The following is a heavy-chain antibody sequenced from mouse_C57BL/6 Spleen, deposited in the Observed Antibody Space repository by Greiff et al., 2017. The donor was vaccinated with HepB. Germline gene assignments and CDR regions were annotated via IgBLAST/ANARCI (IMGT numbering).Heavy chain of an antibody. D-gene: IGHD6-5*01. CDR2: ITHSGET. CDR3: AGASYPYWYFDV. Sequence: KLQESGPGLVKPSQSLFLTCSITGFPITSGYYWIWIRQSPGKPLEWMGYITHSGETFYNPSLQSPISITRETSKNQFFLQLNSVTTEDTAMYYCAGASYPYWYFDVWGTGTTVTVSS. CDR1: GFPITSGYY. J-gene: IGHJ1*03. V-gene: IGHV12-3*01.